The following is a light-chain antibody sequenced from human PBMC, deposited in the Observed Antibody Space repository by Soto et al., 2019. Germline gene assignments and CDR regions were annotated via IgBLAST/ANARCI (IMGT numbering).Light chain of an antibody. CDR1: QSVSSY. J-gene: IGKJ4*01. CDR2: DES. V-gene: IGKV3-11*01. Sequence: EIVLTQSQATLSLSPGERATLSCRASQSVSSYLAWYQQKPGQAPRLLMYDESNRATGIPARFSGSGSGTDFTLTISSLEPEDFAVYYCQQRSNWPLTFGGGTKVEIK. CDR3: QQRSNWPLT.